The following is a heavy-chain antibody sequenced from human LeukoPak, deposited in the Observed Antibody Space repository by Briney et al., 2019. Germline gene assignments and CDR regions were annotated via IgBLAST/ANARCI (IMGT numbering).Heavy chain of an antibody. CDR3: ARQLSHCTNGLSLVRQVEGINAFDI. D-gene: IGHD2-8*01. Sequence: GESLKISCKASGYRFTTYCLGWVRQMPGKGLEWMGIMYPDDSDTRYSPSFQRHATIPLDKSITTAYLQWNSLKASCTAIYYCARQLSHCTNGLSLVRQVEGINAFDIWGQGTMVTVSS. CDR1: GYRFTTYC. CDR2: MYPDDSDT. V-gene: IGHV5-51*01. J-gene: IGHJ3*02.